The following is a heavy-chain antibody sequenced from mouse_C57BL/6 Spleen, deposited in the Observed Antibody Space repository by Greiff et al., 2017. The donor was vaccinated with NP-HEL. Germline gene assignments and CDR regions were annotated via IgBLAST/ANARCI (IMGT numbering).Heavy chain of an antibody. CDR1: GYTFTSYG. CDR2: IYPRSGNT. V-gene: IGHV1-81*01. D-gene: IGHD1-1*01. J-gene: IGHJ3*01. Sequence: QVQLQQSGAELARPGASVKLSCKASGYTFTSYGISWVKQRTGQGLEWIGEIYPRSGNTYYNEKFKGKATLTADKSSSTAYMELRSLTSEDSAVYFCARETTTVVATTTGTFAYWGQGTLVTVSA. CDR3: ARETTTVVATTTGTFAY.